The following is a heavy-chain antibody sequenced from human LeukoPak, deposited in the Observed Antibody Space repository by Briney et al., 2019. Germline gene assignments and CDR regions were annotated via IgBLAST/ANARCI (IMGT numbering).Heavy chain of an antibody. Sequence: SETLSLTCTVSGGSISSYYWSWIRQPPGKGLEWIGYIYYSGSTHYNPSLKSRVTISVDTSKNQFSLKLSSVTAADTAVYYCARDLSSGEPYNWFDPWGQGTLVTVSS. CDR1: GGSISSYY. D-gene: IGHD6-19*01. V-gene: IGHV4-59*01. J-gene: IGHJ5*02. CDR3: ARDLSSGEPYNWFDP. CDR2: IYYSGST.